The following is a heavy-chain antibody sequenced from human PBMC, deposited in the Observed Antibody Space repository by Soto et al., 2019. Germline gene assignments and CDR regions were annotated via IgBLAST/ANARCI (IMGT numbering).Heavy chain of an antibody. V-gene: IGHV1-8*01. D-gene: IGHD2-2*01. CDR3: ARARRRVVPAAIQSYYYYYMDV. Sequence: ASVKVSCKASGYTFTSYDINWVRQATGQGLEWMGWMNPNSGNTGYAQKFQGRVTMTRNTSISTAYMELSSLRSEDTAVHYCARARRRVVPAAIQSYYYYYMDVWGKGTTVTVSS. CDR1: GYTFTSYD. CDR2: MNPNSGNT. J-gene: IGHJ6*03.